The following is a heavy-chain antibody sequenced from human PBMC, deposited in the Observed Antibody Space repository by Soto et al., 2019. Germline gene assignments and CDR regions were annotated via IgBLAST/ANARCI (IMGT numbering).Heavy chain of an antibody. V-gene: IGHV1-2*02. CDR3: ARSVAAVQGEFDY. Sequence: GASVKVSCKASGYTFTGYYMHWVRQAPGQGLEWLGWIKPNSGGTNYAQKFQGRVTMTRDTSISTAYMELSRLRPDDTAVYYCARSVAAVQGEFDYWGQGTLVTVS. CDR2: IKPNSGGT. J-gene: IGHJ4*02. CDR1: GYTFTGYY. D-gene: IGHD6-19*01.